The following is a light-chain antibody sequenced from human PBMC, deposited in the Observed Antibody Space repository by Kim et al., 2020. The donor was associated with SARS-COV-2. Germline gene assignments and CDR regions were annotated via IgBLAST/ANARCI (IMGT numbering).Light chain of an antibody. V-gene: IGKV3-20*01. CDR2: GAS. Sequence: SPGERATLSCRASQSGSSNYLAWYQQKPGQAPRLLIYGASSRATGIPDRFSGSGSGTDFTLTITRLEPEDFAVYYCQQYSSSPATFGQGTKVDIK. CDR3: QQYSSSPAT. CDR1: QSGSSNY. J-gene: IGKJ1*01.